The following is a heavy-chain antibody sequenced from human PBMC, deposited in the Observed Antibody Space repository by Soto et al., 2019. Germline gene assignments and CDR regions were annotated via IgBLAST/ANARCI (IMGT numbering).Heavy chain of an antibody. D-gene: IGHD2-2*01. Sequence: QVQLVESGGGLVKPGGSLRLSCAASGFTFSDSFMSWSRQTPGKGLEWLSYISGRDGTIYYAYSVRGRFTISRDNAKNSVYLQMTSLRAEDTAVYYCAGDQMPNSMAVWGKGTTVTVS. CDR1: GFTFSDSF. J-gene: IGHJ6*03. CDR2: ISGRDGTI. CDR3: AGDQMPNSMAV. V-gene: IGHV3-11*01.